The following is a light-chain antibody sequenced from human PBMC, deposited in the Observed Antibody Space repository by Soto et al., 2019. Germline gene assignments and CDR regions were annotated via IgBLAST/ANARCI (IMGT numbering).Light chain of an antibody. CDR1: ISDVGSYDL. CDR2: EGS. CDR3: CSYAGSSTSWV. Sequence: QSVLTQPASVSGSPGQSITISCTGTISDVGSYDLVSWYQQHPGKAPKLMINEGSKRPSGVSSRFSGSKSGNTASLTISGLQAEDEADYYCCSYAGSSTSWVFGGGTKLTVL. V-gene: IGLV2-23*01. J-gene: IGLJ3*02.